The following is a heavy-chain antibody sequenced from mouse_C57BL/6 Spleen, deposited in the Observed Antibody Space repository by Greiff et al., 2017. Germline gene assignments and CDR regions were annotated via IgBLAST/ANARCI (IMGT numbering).Heavy chain of an antibody. J-gene: IGHJ4*01. CDR3: ARSDSDAMDY. D-gene: IGHD2-4*01. CDR2: INPSTGGT. CDR1: GYSFTGYY. Sequence: VQLKESGPELVKPGASVKISCKASGYSFTGYYMNWVKQSPEKSLEWIGEINPSTGGTTYNQKFKAKATLTVDKSSSTAYMQLKSLTSEDSAVYYCARSDSDAMDYWGQGTSVTVSS. V-gene: IGHV1-42*01.